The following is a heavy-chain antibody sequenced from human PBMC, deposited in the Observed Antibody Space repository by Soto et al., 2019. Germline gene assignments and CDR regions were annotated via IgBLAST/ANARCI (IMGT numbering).Heavy chain of an antibody. CDR2: IYYSGST. V-gene: IGHV4-59*12. J-gene: IGHJ4*02. CDR3: ARERVHGDYWYYFDY. CDR1: GGSISSYY. Sequence: SETLSLTCTVSGGSISSYYWSWIRQPPGKGLEWIGSIYYSGSTYYNPSLKSRVTISVDTSKDQFSLKLSSVTAADTAVYYCARERVHGDYWYYFDYWGQGTLVTVSS. D-gene: IGHD4-17*01.